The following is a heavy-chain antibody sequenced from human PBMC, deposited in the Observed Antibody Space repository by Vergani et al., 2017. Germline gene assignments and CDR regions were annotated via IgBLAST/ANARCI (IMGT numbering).Heavy chain of an antibody. CDR3: ASRLLGAPVES. CDR1: GFTFSSYA. CDR2: INGRGSST. D-gene: IGHD1-26*01. V-gene: IGHV3-23*04. Sequence: VQLVESGGGVVQPGRSLRLSCATSGFTFSSYAMSWVRQAPGKGLEWVSAINGRGSSTYYADSVKGRFTISRDNSKNTLYLQMNSLRAEDTAVYYCASRLLGAPVESWGQGTLVTVSS. J-gene: IGHJ4*02.